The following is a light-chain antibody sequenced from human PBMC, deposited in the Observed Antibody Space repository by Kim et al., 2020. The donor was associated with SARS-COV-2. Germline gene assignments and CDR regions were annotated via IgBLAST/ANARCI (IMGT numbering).Light chain of an antibody. V-gene: IGLV2-11*01. CDR2: DVF. Sequence: QSALTQPRSVSGSPGQSVIISCTGTSSDIGAYAFVSWYQQNPGKAPKLIIYDVFKRPSGVPDRFSGAKSGDTASLTISGLQAEDEADYYCCSFAGRYTWVFGGGTQLTVL. CDR1: SSDIGAYAF. CDR3: CSFAGRYTWV. J-gene: IGLJ3*02.